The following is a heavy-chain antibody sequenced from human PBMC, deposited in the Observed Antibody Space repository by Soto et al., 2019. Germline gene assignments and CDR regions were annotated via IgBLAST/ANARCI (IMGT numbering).Heavy chain of an antibody. J-gene: IGHJ4*02. CDR1: GFTFSGSW. D-gene: IGHD3-10*01. CDR3: ARGIFGSGTANDY. V-gene: IGHV3-74*01. Sequence: EVQLVESGGGLVQPGGSLRLSCAASGFTFSGSWMHWVRQAPGKGLVWVSRINGDGSGPSYADFVKGRFTISRDDAQNTLFLQMNGLRAEDTAVYYCARGIFGSGTANDYWGQGTLVTVSS. CDR2: INGDGSGP.